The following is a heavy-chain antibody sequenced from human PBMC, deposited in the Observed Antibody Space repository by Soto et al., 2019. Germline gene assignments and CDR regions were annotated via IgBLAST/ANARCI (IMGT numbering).Heavy chain of an antibody. Sequence: GGSLRLSCAASGFTFSSYSMNWVRQAPGKGLEWVSSISSSSSYIYYADSVKGRFTISRDNAKNSLYLQMNSLRAEDTAVYYCVRVQFDLMAVAGTNWFDPWGQGTLVTVSS. CDR1: GFTFSSYS. D-gene: IGHD6-19*01. CDR3: VRVQFDLMAVAGTNWFDP. V-gene: IGHV3-21*01. J-gene: IGHJ5*02. CDR2: ISSSSSYI.